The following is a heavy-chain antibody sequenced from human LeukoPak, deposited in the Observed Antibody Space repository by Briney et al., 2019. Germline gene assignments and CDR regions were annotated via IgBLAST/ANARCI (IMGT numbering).Heavy chain of an antibody. CDR1: GFTFSSYS. CDR2: ISSSSSYI. V-gene: IGHV3-21*01. J-gene: IGHJ3*02. Sequence: GGSLRLSCAASGFTFSSYSMNWVRQDPGKGLEWVSSISSSSSYIYYADSVKGRFTISRDNAKNSLYLQMNSLRAEDTAVYYCARGRYFDWSDPYDAFDIWGQGTMVTVSS. D-gene: IGHD3-9*01. CDR3: ARGRYFDWSDPYDAFDI.